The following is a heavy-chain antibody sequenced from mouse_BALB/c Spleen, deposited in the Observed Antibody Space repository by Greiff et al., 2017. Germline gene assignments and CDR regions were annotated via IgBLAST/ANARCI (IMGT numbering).Heavy chain of an antibody. Sequence: EVQGVESGTVLARPGASVKMSCKASGYSFTSYWMHWVKQRPGQGLEWIGAIYPGNSDTSYNQKFKGKAKLTAVTSASTAYMELSSLTNEDSAVYYCTRAFSTTVVATDAMDYWGQGTSVTVSS. CDR3: TRAFSTTVVATDAMDY. V-gene: IGHV1-5*01. CDR1: GYSFTSYW. J-gene: IGHJ4*01. D-gene: IGHD1-1*01. CDR2: IYPGNSDT.